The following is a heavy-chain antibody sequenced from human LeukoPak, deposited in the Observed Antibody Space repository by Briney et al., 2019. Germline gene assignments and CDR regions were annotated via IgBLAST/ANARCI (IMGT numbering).Heavy chain of an antibody. J-gene: IGHJ4*02. D-gene: IGHD6-13*01. V-gene: IGHV3-23*01. CDR3: AKVGGIAAATSAVDY. CDR2: ISGSGGST. CDR1: GFTFSSYA. Sequence: PRGSLRLSCAASGFTFSSYAMSSVRPAPGERREWVSAISGSGGSTYYADYVKGRFTISRYNSKDTLHLQMNSLRAEDTAVYYWAKVGGIAAATSAVDYWGQGTLVTVSS.